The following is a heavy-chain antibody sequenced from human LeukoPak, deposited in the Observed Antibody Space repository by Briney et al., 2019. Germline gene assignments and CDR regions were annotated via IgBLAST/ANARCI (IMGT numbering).Heavy chain of an antibody. CDR3: ARVGVGSYNWFDP. J-gene: IGHJ5*02. Sequence: GGSLRLSCAASGFTFISYWMHWVRQAPGKGLVGVSRVNADGSSTSYADSVKGRFTISRDNAENTLYLQMNSLRAEDTAVYYCARVGVGSYNWFDPWGQGTMVTVSS. V-gene: IGHV3-74*01. D-gene: IGHD2-15*01. CDR1: GFTFISYW. CDR2: VNADGSST.